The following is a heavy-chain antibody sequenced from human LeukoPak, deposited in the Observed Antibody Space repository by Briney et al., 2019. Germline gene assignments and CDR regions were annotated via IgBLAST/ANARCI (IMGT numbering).Heavy chain of an antibody. CDR2: MNPNSGNT. V-gene: IGHV1-8*01. CDR3: ARVRIAAAGTKGWFDP. D-gene: IGHD6-13*01. J-gene: IGHJ5*02. Sequence: ASVKVSCKASGYPFTSYDINWVRQATGQGLEWMGWMNPNSGNTGYAQKFQGRVTMTRNTSISTAYMELSSLRSEDTAVYYCARVRIAAAGTKGWFDPWGQGTLVTVSS. CDR1: GYPFTSYD.